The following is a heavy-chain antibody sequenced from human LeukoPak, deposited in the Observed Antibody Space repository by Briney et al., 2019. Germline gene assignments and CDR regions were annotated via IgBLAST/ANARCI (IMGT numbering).Heavy chain of an antibody. V-gene: IGHV1-8*01. CDR3: ARGGLQGVIITKRFDP. CDR1: GYTFTSYD. J-gene: IGHJ5*02. D-gene: IGHD3-10*01. Sequence: ASVKVSCKASGYTFTSYDINWVRQATGQGLEWMGWMNPNSGNTGYAQKFQGRVTMTRNTSISTAYMELSSLRSEDTAVYYRARGGLQGVIITKRFDPWGQGTLVTVSS. CDR2: MNPNSGNT.